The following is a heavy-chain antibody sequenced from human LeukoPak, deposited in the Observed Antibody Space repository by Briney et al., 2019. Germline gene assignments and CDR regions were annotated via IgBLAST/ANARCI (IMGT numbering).Heavy chain of an antibody. Sequence: SETLSLTCTVSGGSISSYYWSWIRQPPGKGLEWIGYIYNSGSTNYNPSLKSRVAISVDTSKNQFSLKLSSVTAADTAVYYCAANVLEDSSGPDYWGQGTLVTVSS. CDR3: AANVLEDSSGPDY. V-gene: IGHV4-59*01. J-gene: IGHJ4*02. D-gene: IGHD3-22*01. CDR2: IYNSGST. CDR1: GGSISSYY.